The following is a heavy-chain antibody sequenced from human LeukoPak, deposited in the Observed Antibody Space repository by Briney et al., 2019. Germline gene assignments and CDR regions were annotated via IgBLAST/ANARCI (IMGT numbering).Heavy chain of an antibody. CDR2: ISYDGSNK. CDR1: GFTFSSYA. J-gene: IGHJ4*02. Sequence: GGSLRLSCAASGFTFSSYAMHWVRQAPGEGLEWVAVISYDGSNKYYADSVKGRFTISRDNSKNTLYLQMNNLRAEDTAVYYCVGTIAYRGSEYWGQGALVTVSS. D-gene: IGHD1-7*01. CDR3: VGTIAYRGSEY. V-gene: IGHV3-30-3*01.